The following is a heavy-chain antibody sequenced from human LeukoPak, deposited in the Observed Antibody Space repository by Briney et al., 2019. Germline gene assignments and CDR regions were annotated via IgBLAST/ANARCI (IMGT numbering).Heavy chain of an antibody. V-gene: IGHV3-23*01. CDR3: AKDTSIAVAAYYFDY. CDR2: ISGSGGST. D-gene: IGHD6-19*01. J-gene: IGHJ4*02. CDR1: GFTFSSYA. Sequence: GGSLRLSCAASGFTFSSYAMSWVRQAPGKGLEWVSAISGSGGSTCYADSVKGRFTISRDNAKNSLYLQMNSLRAEDTALYYCAKDTSIAVAAYYFDYWGQGTLVTVSS.